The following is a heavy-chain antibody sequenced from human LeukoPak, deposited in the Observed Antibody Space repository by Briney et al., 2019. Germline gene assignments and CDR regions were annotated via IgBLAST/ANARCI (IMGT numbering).Heavy chain of an antibody. CDR1: GLPIADFA. CDR2: ISGDGVST. D-gene: IGHD3-10*01. Sequence: GGSLRLSRVASGLPIADFAMHWVRQAPGKGLEWVSLISGDGVSTFYADSVKGRFTISRDNAKKSLYLQMNSLRAEDTALYYCARGSTMVSDYWGQGTLVTVSS. CDR3: ARGSTMVSDY. J-gene: IGHJ4*02. V-gene: IGHV3-43*02.